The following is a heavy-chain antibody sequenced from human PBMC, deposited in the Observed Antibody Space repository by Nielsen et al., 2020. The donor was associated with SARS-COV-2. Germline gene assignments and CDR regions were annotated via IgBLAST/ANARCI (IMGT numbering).Heavy chain of an antibody. D-gene: IGHD3-3*01. V-gene: IGHV3-30-3*01. CDR1: GFTFSSYA. J-gene: IGHJ4*02. Sequence: GGSLRLSCAASGFTFSSYAMHWVRQDPGKGLEWVAVISYDGSNKYYADSVKGRFTISRDNSKNTLYLQMNSLRAEDTAVYYCAREHAFGVVISYDYWGQGTLVTVSS. CDR3: AREHAFGVVISYDY. CDR2: ISYDGSNK.